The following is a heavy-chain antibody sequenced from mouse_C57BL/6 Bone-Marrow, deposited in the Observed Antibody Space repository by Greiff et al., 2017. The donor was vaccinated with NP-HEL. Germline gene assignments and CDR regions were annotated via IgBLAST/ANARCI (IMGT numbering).Heavy chain of an antibody. CDR3: ANMVTTPFAY. D-gene: IGHD2-2*01. CDR1: GYTFTSYW. CDR2: IDPSDSYT. J-gene: IGHJ3*01. V-gene: IGHV1-59*01. Sequence: LVRPGTSVKLSCKASGYTFTSYWMHWVKQRPGQGLEWIGVIDPSDSYTNYNQKFKGKATLTVDTSSSTAYMQLSSLTSEDSAVYYCANMVTTPFAYWGQGTLVTVSA.